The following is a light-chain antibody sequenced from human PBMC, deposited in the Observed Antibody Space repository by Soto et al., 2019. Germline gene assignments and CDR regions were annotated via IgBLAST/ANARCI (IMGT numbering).Light chain of an antibody. CDR1: SSDVGGYNY. CDR3: SSYTSNSTYV. Sequence: QSALTQPASVSGSPGQSIAISCTGTSSDVGGYNYVSWYQQYPGKAPKLMIYHVSNRPSGVSNRFSGSKSGNSASLTISGLQAEDEADYYCSSYTSNSTYVFVTGTKRTDL. V-gene: IGLV2-14*01. CDR2: HVS. J-gene: IGLJ1*01.